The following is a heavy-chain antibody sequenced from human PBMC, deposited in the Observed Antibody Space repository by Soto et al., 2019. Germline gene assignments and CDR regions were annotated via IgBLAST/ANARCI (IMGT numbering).Heavy chain of an antibody. CDR2: IIPILGIA. D-gene: IGHD3-10*01. V-gene: IGHV1-69*02. Sequence: QVQLVQSGAEVKKPGSSVKVSCKASGGTFSSYTISWVRQAPGQGLEWMGRIIPILGIANYAQKFQGRVTITVDKSTSTAYMELSSLRSEDTAVYYCARVLEGITMVRGVISWGQGTLVTVTS. CDR1: GGTFSSYT. CDR3: ARVLEGITMVRGVIS. J-gene: IGHJ5*02.